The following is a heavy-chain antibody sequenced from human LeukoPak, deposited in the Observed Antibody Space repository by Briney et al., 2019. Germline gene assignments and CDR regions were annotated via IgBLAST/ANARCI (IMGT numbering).Heavy chain of an antibody. D-gene: IGHD6-13*01. Sequence: PGTSLRLSCAASGFTFSTYGMQWVRQAPGKGLEWVAVISYDGNDEHYGDSVKGRFTISRDNSNNTLTLHMNSLRTEDTSIYFCAKGAWAADGPMGNNFASWGQGSLVTVSS. CDR3: AKGAWAADGPMGNNFAS. J-gene: IGHJ4*02. CDR1: GFTFSTYG. CDR2: ISYDGNDE. V-gene: IGHV3-30*18.